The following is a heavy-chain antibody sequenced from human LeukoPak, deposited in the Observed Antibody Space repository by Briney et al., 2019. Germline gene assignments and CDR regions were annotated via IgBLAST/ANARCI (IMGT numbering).Heavy chain of an antibody. V-gene: IGHV3-30-3*01. D-gene: IGHD6-13*01. CDR3: ARDLYGSSWFSPFDY. J-gene: IGHJ4*02. CDR1: GFTFSSYA. Sequence: PGGSLRLSCAASGFTFSSYAMHWVRQAPGKGLEWVAVISYDGSNKYYADSVKGRFTISRDNSKNTLYLQMNSLRAEDTAVYYCARDLYGSSWFSPFDYWGQGILVTVSS. CDR2: ISYDGSNK.